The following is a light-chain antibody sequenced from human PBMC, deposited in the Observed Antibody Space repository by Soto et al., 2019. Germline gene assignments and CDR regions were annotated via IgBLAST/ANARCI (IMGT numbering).Light chain of an antibody. V-gene: IGKV3-20*01. CDR3: QQYGSSRT. J-gene: IGKJ1*01. CDR1: QSVSSSY. Sequence: DIVLTQSPGPLSLSPGERATLSCRASQSVSSSYLAWYQQQPGQAHRLLIYGASSRATGIPDRFSGSGSGTDFTLTISRLEPEDFAVYYCQQYGSSRTLGQGTKVDI. CDR2: GAS.